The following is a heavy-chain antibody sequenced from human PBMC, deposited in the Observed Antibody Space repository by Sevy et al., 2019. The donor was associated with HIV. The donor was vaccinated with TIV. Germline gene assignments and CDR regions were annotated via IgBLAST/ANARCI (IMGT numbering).Heavy chain of an antibody. CDR1: GFTFSSYA. CDR3: AKRSSIGGGHFDY. D-gene: IGHD3-10*01. CDR2: ISGSGGST. V-gene: IGHV3-23*01. Sequence: GGSLRLSCAASGFTFSSYAMNWVRQAPGKGLEWVSTISGSGGSTYYADSVKGRFTISRDNSKNTVYLQMNSLRAEDTAVYYCAKRSSIGGGHFDYWGQGTLVTVSS. J-gene: IGHJ4*02.